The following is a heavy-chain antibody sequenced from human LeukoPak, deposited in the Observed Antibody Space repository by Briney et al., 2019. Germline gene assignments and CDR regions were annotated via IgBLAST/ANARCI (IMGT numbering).Heavy chain of an antibody. V-gene: IGHV3-23*01. CDR1: GFTFNTYG. Sequence: PGGTLRLSRAASGFTFNTYGMSWVRQAPGKGLEWVSAISGSGGSTYYADSVKGRFTISRDNSKNTLYLQMNSLRAEDTAVYYCAKDSAVWFGELNNWFDPWGQGTLVTVSS. CDR2: ISGSGGST. CDR3: AKDSAVWFGELNNWFDP. J-gene: IGHJ5*02. D-gene: IGHD3-10*01.